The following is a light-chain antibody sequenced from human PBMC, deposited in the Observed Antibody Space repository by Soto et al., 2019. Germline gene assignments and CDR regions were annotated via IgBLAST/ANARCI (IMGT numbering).Light chain of an antibody. J-gene: IGLJ1*01. CDR2: GNT. CDR1: SSNIGSTYD. CDR3: QSYDDSLSVHYV. Sequence: QSVLTQPPSVSGAPGQRVTISCTGSSSNIGSTYDVQWYQQLPGTAPKLLIHGNTDRPSGFPDRFSGSKSGTSASLAITGLQADDEADYDCQSYDDSLSVHYVFGTGTQLTVL. V-gene: IGLV1-40*01.